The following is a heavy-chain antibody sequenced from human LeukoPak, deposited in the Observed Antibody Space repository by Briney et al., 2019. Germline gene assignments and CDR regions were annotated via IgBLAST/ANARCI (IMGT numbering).Heavy chain of an antibody. D-gene: IGHD5-12*01. V-gene: IGHV3-30*03. CDR3: ARESAYSGNADFDY. Sequence: PGGSLRLSCAASGFTFSSYGMHWVRQAPGKGLEWVAVISYDGSIEYYADSVKGRFTISRDNAKNSLYLQMNSLTVEDTAVYYCARESAYSGNADFDYWGQGTLVTVSS. CDR1: GFTFSSYG. J-gene: IGHJ4*02. CDR2: ISYDGSIE.